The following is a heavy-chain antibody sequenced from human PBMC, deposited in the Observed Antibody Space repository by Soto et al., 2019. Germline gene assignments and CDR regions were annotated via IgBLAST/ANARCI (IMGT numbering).Heavy chain of an antibody. CDR2: MNPLNGDT. CDR3: ARGNSGAFDI. D-gene: IGHD6-19*01. Sequence: QVQLVQSGAEVKKPGASVKVSCKASGYTFTTYSMHWVRQAPGQRLEWMGWMNPLNGDTKYSQRFHGRLTIIRDTSASTAYMELSSLRSEDTAIYYCARGNSGAFDIWGQGTMVTVSS. CDR1: GYTFTTYS. V-gene: IGHV1-3*01. J-gene: IGHJ3*02.